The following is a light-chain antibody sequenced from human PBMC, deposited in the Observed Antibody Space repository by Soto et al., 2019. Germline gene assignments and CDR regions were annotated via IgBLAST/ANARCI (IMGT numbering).Light chain of an antibody. V-gene: IGKV1-5*01. J-gene: IGKJ1*01. CDR1: QSISNW. CDR2: HAS. Sequence: IQLTRSPSTLPSSVGYTVTITCRASQSISNWFAWYQQKPGTAPKLLIYHASTLESGVPSRFSGSGSGTEFTLTISSLQPDDFATYHRQQYMSYSFGQGTKVDIK. CDR3: QQYMSYS.